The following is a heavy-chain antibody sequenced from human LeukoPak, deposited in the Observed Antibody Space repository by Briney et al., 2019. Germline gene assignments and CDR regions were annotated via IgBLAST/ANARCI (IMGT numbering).Heavy chain of an antibody. V-gene: IGHV4-4*07. J-gene: IGHJ3*02. D-gene: IGHD3-16*01. CDR3: ARDVGPYDYVWGSLNRKDAFDI. CDR1: GFTFSSYA. Sequence: GSLRLSCAASGFTFSSYAMSWVRQAPGKGLEWIGRIYTSGSTNYNPSLKSRVTMSVDTSKNQFSLKLSSVTAADTAVYYCARDVGPYDYVWGSLNRKDAFDIWGQGTMVTVSS. CDR2: IYTSGST.